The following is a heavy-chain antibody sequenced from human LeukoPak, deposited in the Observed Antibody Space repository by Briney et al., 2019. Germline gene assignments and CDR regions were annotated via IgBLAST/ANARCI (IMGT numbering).Heavy chain of an antibody. D-gene: IGHD3-22*01. J-gene: IGHJ4*02. CDR3: ARDYPYYYDGSGYYSFDY. CDR2: IYSGGST. V-gene: IGHV3-66*01. CDR1: GFTFSSYA. Sequence: GGSLRLSCAASGFTFSSYAMSWVRQAPGKGLEWVSVIYSGGSTYYADSVKGRFTISRDNSKNTLYLQMNSLRAEDTAVYYCARDYPYYYDGSGYYSFDYWGQGTLVTVSS.